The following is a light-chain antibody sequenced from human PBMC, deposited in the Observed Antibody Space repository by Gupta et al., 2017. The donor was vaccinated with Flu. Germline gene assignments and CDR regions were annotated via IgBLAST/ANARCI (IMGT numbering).Light chain of an antibody. CDR2: AAS. CDR3: QQRSTWPRT. CDR1: QSISSY. J-gene: IGKJ1*01. V-gene: IGKV3-11*01. Sequence: PVPPSLSPGERATLSCSASQSISSYLAWYQQKPDQAPRLLIYAASIRATGVPARFSGSGSGTDFTLTIISLEPEDFAVYYCQQRSTWPRTFGQGTKVDIK.